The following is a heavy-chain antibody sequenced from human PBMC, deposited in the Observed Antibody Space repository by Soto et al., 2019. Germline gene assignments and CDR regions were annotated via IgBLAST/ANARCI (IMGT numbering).Heavy chain of an antibody. CDR1: GFSLSTSGEA. V-gene: IGHV2-5*02. J-gene: IGHJ4*02. D-gene: IGHD3-16*01. CDR3: AHSGDGGTADY. CDR2: IYWDDDK. Sequence: QITLKESGPTLVNPTQTLTLTCTFSGFSLSTSGEAVGWIRQPQGKALEWLALIYWDDDKRYCPSLNNRLTITKNTSKNQVHLFMTNMDPADTATYFCAHSGDGGTADYWGQGTLVTVSS.